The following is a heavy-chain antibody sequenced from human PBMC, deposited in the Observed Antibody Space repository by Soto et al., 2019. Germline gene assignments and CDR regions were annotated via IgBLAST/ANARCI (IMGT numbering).Heavy chain of an antibody. CDR2: TYYRSKWYN. D-gene: IGHD1-26*01. CDR3: ARDSKYSGIPAPYYFDY. V-gene: IGHV6-1*01. Sequence: KQSQTLSLTCAISGDSVSSNSAAWNWIRQSPSRGLEWLGRTYYRSKWYNDYAVSVKSRITINPDTSKNQFSLQLNSVTPEDTAVYYCARDSKYSGIPAPYYFDYWGQGTLVTVSS. CDR1: GDSVSSNSAA. J-gene: IGHJ4*02.